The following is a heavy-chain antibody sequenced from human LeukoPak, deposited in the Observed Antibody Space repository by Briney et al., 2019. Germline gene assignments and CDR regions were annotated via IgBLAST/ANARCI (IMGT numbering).Heavy chain of an antibody. D-gene: IGHD2/OR15-2a*01. CDR1: GFTFSSQD. CDR3: AKTIRIPGD. J-gene: IGHJ4*02. V-gene: IGHV3-23*01. Sequence: GGSLRLSCAASGFTFSSQDMTWVRQAPGKGLEWVSGISPSGDNTYYADSEKGRFTISRDNPKNTLHQQMRSLRVEDTAVYYCAKTIRIPGDWGQGTLVTVSS. CDR2: ISPSGDNT.